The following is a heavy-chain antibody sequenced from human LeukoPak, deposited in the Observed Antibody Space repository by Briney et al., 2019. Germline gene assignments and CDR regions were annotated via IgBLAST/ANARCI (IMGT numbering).Heavy chain of an antibody. CDR2: IKQDGSEK. CDR3: ARWPAGEGYFDL. V-gene: IGHV3-7*01. J-gene: IGHJ4*02. Sequence: GGSLRLSCAASGFTFSSYWMSWVRQAPGKGLEWVANIKQDGSEKYYVDSVKGRFTISRDNAKNSLFLQMNNLRVEDTAVYYCARWPAGEGYFDLWGQGTLVTVSS. D-gene: IGHD2-21*01. CDR1: GFTFSSYW.